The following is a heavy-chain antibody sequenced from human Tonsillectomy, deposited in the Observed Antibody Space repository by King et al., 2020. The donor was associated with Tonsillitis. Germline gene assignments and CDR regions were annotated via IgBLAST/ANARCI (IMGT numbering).Heavy chain of an antibody. V-gene: IGHV4-34*01. J-gene: IGHJ5*02. CDR3: AREIAVRGFDP. CDR1: GGSFSGYY. CDR2: INHSGST. Sequence: VQLQQWGAGLLKPLETLSLTCAVYGGSFSGYYWSWIRQPPGKGLEWIGEINHSGSTNYNPSLKSRVTISVDTSKNQFSLKLSSVTAADTAVYYCAREIAVRGFDPWGQGTLVTVSS. D-gene: IGHD6-19*01.